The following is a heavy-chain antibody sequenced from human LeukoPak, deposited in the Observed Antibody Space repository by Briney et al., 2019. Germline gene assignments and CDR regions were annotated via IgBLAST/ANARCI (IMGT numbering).Heavy chain of an antibody. CDR2: ISGSGGST. J-gene: IGHJ6*03. CDR3: ASSHIPTGQGWLFYYYMDV. D-gene: IGHD1-1*01. Sequence: GGSLRLSCAASGFTFSSYAMSWVRQAPGKGLEWVSAISGSGGSTYYADSVKGRFTISRDNSKNTLYLQMNSLTAEDTAVYYCASSHIPTGQGWLFYYYMDVWGKGTTVTVSS. V-gene: IGHV3-23*01. CDR1: GFTFSSYA.